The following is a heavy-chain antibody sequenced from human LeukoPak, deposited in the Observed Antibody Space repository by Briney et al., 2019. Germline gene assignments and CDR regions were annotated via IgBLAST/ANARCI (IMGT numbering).Heavy chain of an antibody. CDR3: AKVGALSSSWLLY. CDR1: GFTFSSYG. D-gene: IGHD6-13*01. CDR2: ISGSGGST. J-gene: IGHJ4*02. Sequence: GGTLRLSCAASGFTFSSYGMSWVRQAPGKGLEWVSAISGSGGSTYYADSVKGRFTISRDNSKNTLYLQMNSLRAEDTAVYYCAKVGALSSSWLLYWGQGTLVTVSS. V-gene: IGHV3-23*01.